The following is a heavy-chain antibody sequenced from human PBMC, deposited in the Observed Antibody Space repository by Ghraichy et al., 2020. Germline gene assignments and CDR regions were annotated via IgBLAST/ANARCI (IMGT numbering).Heavy chain of an antibody. CDR1: GYTFTSYG. V-gene: IGHV1-18*04. CDR3: ARDWGGSYYLGRYYYYYYGMDV. Sequence: ASVKVSCKASGYTFTSYGISWVRQAPGQGLEWMGWISAYNGNTNYAQKLQDRVTMTTDTSTSTAYMELRSLRSDDTAVYYCARDWGGSYYLGRYYYYYYGMDVWGQVTTVTVSS. J-gene: IGHJ6*02. CDR2: ISAYNGNT. D-gene: IGHD1-26*01.